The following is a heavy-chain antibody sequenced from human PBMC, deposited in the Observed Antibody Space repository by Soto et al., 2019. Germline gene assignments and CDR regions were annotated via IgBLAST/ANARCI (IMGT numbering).Heavy chain of an antibody. J-gene: IGHJ6*02. CDR3: ARGVVGPSSSWSRYYYYYGMDV. D-gene: IGHD6-13*01. CDR2: TYYRSKWYN. CDR1: GDSVSSNSAA. V-gene: IGHV6-1*01. Sequence: SQTLSLTCAISGDSVSSNSAAWNWIRQSPSRGLEWLGRTYYRSKWYNDYAVSVKSRITINPDTSKNQFSLQLNSVTPEDTAEYYCARGVVGPSSSWSRYYYYYGMDVWGQGTTVTVSS.